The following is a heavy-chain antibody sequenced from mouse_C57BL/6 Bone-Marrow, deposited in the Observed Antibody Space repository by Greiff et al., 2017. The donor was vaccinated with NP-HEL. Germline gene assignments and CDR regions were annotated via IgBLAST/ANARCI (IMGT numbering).Heavy chain of an antibody. CDR3: ARPITTVPYYYAMDY. D-gene: IGHD1-1*01. CDR1: GFTFSDYY. J-gene: IGHJ4*01. V-gene: IGHV5-12*01. Sequence: EVQLVESGGGLVQPGGSLKLSCAASGFTFSDYYMYWVRQTPEKRLEWVAYISNGGGSTYYPDTVKGRFTISRDNAKNTLYLQMSRLKSEDTAMYYCARPITTVPYYYAMDYWGQGTSVTVSS. CDR2: ISNGGGST.